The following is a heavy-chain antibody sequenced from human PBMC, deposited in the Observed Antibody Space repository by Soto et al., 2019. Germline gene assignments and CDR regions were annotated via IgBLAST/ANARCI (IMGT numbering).Heavy chain of an antibody. CDR1: GFTFSSYD. D-gene: IGHD1-26*01. J-gene: IGHJ3*02. CDR2: IGTAGDP. CDR3: ERGYSGSHDAFDI. Sequence: XESLRLSCAASGFTFSSYDMHWVRQATGKGLEWVSAIGTAGDPYYPGSVKGRFTISRENAKNSLYLQMNSLRAGDTAVYYCERGYSGSHDAFDIWGQGTMVTVSS. V-gene: IGHV3-13*05.